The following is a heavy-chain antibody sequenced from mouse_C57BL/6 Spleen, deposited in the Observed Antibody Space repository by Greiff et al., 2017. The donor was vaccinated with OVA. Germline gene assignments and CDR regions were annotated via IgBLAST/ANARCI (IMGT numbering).Heavy chain of an antibody. CDR2: IDPETGGT. CDR1: GYPFTYYE. Sequence: QVQLQPSGGGLVRPGASVTLSCKASGYPFTYYEMHWVKQTPVHGLEWIGAIDPETGGTAYNQKFKGKAILTADKSSSTAYMELRSLTSEDSAVYYCTRTGTVDYWGQGTTLTVSS. J-gene: IGHJ2*01. V-gene: IGHV1-15*01. D-gene: IGHD4-1*01. CDR3: TRTGTVDY.